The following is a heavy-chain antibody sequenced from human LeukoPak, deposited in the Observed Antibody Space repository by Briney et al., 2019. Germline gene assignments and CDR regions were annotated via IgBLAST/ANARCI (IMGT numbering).Heavy chain of an antibody. CDR1: GGSFSGYY. CDR3: ARDYGGSSPFDY. V-gene: IGHV4-34*01. Sequence: SETLSLTCAVYGGSFSGYYWSWIRQPPGKGLEWIGEINHSGRTNYNPSLKSRVTISVDTSKNQFSLKLSSVTAADTAVYYCARDYGGSSPFDYWGQGTLVTVSS. D-gene: IGHD4-23*01. CDR2: INHSGRT. J-gene: IGHJ4*02.